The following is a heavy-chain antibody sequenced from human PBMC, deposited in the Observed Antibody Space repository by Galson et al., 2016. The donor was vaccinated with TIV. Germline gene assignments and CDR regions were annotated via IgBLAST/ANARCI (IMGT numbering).Heavy chain of an antibody. V-gene: IGHV1-69*13. CDR1: GGVFNNWA. CDR2: IIPLSGA. D-gene: IGHD3-16*01. CDR3: ARGGHYALDV. J-gene: IGHJ6*02. Sequence: SVKVSCKASGGVFNNWAIVWVRRAPGQGLEWMGGIIPLSGATYAEKYKGRLTVTATYMDLSSLRLDDTAVYYCARGGHYALDVWGQGTSVIVSS.